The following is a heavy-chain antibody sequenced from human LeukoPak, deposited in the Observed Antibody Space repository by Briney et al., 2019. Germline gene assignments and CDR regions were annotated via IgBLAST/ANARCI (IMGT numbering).Heavy chain of an antibody. V-gene: IGHV4-39*01. CDR3: ARYCYASTGRPIDD. J-gene: IGHJ4*02. CDR2: IYYSGTT. D-gene: IGHD3-22*01. CDR1: GGSISSSSHY. Sequence: KPSETLSLTCTVSGGSISSSSHYWGWIRQPPGKGLEWIGSIYYSGTTYYNPSLKSRVTMSVDTSKNRFSLKLISVTAADTAVYYCARYCYASTGRPIDDWGQGTLVTVSS.